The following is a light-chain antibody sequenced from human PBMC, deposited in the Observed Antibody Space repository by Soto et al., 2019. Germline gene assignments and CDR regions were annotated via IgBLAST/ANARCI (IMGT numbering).Light chain of an antibody. CDR3: QQYGNSPYT. J-gene: IGKJ2*01. CDR1: QSVSSN. Sequence: EIVMTQSPATLSVSPGERATLSCRASQSVSSNLAWYQQKPGQAPRLLISAASSRATGIPDRFSGSASGTDFTLTISRLEPEDFAVYYCQQYGNSPYTFGQGTKLEIK. CDR2: AAS. V-gene: IGKV3-20*01.